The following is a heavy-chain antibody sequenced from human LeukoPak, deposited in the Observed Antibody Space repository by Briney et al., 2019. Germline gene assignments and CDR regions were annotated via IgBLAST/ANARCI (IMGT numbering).Heavy chain of an antibody. J-gene: IGHJ4*02. CDR2: INHSGST. Sequence: SETLSLTCAVYGGSFSGYYWSWIRQPPGKGLEWIGEINHSGSTNYNPSLKSRVTISVDTSKNQFSLKLSSVTAADTAVYYCAGSYGSLRKYYFDYWGQGTLVTVSS. V-gene: IGHV4-34*01. CDR1: GGSFSGYY. CDR3: AGSYGSLRKYYFDY. D-gene: IGHD2-15*01.